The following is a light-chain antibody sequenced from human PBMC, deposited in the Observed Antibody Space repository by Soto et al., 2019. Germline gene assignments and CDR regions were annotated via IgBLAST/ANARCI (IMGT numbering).Light chain of an antibody. Sequence: EIVLTQSPGTLSLSPGERAALSCRASQSVSNNYLAWYQQKPGQAPRLLIYGASRRATGIPDRFSGSGSGADFTLTISRLEPDDFAVYYCQQHGSSPWTFGQGSKVEI. J-gene: IGKJ1*01. V-gene: IGKV3-20*01. CDR2: GAS. CDR3: QQHGSSPWT. CDR1: QSVSNNY.